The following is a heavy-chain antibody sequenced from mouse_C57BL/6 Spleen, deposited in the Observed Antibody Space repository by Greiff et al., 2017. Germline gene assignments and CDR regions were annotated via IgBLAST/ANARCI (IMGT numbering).Heavy chain of an antibody. D-gene: IGHD1-1*01. CDR3: ARSPTYGSSLGYFDY. CDR2: IDPNSGGT. J-gene: IGHJ2*01. V-gene: IGHV1-72*01. CDR1: GYTFTSYW. Sequence: QVHVKQPGAELVKPGASVKLSCKASGYTFTSYWMHWVKQRPGRGLEWIGRIDPNSGGTKYNEKFKSTATLTVDKPSSTAYMQLSSLTSEDSAVYYCARSPTYGSSLGYFDYWGQGTTLTVSS.